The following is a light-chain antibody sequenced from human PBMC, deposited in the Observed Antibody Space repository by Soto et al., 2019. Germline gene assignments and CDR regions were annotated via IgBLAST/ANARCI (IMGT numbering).Light chain of an antibody. CDR3: SSYTSRSTRV. CDR1: SSDVGGYNF. CDR2: EVT. Sequence: QSVLTQPASVSGSPGQSITISCTGTSSDVGGYNFVSWYQQHPGKAPKLMIYEVTYRPSGVSNRFSGSKSGSTASLTISGVRAEDEGDYYCSSYTSRSTRVFGTGTKVTVL. V-gene: IGLV2-14*01. J-gene: IGLJ1*01.